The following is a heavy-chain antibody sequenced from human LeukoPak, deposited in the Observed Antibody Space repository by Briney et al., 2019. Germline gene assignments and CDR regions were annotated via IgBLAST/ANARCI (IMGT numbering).Heavy chain of an antibody. D-gene: IGHD3-3*01. J-gene: IGHJ4*02. CDR3: ARVFHYDFWSGTYYFDY. V-gene: IGHV1-18*04. CDR1: GYTFTDYY. CDR2: ISAYNGNT. Sequence: ASVKVSCKASGYTFTDYYIHWVRQAPGQGLEWMGWISAYNGNTNYAQKLQGRVTMTTDTSTSTAYMELSRLRSDDTAVYYCARVFHYDFWSGTYYFDYWGQGTLVTVSS.